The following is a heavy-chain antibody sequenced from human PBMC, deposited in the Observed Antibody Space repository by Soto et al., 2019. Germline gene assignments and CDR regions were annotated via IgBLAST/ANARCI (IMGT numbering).Heavy chain of an antibody. CDR2: INHSGST. D-gene: IGHD2-15*01. J-gene: IGHJ4*02. CDR3: ARVPRRRCSGGSCYYDY. Sequence: QVQLQQWGAGLLKPSETLSLTCAVYGGSFSGYYWSWIRQPPGKGLEWIGEINHSGSTNYNPSLKSRVPISVDTSKNQFSLKLSSVTAADTAVYYCARVPRRRCSGGSCYYDYWGQGTLVTVSS. CDR1: GGSFSGYY. V-gene: IGHV4-34*01.